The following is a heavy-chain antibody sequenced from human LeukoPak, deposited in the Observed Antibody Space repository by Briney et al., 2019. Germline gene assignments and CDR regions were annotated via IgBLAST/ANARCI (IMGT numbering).Heavy chain of an antibody. CDR2: IKQDGSEK. V-gene: IGHV3-7*01. Sequence: GESLRLSCVASGFTFSSYWMSWVRQAPGKGLEWVANIKQDGSEKYYVDSVKGRFTISRDNAKNSLYLQMNSLRAEDTAVYYCARDQGYSARGRDYWGQGTLVTVSS. D-gene: IGHD6-13*01. J-gene: IGHJ4*02. CDR1: GFTFSSYW. CDR3: ARDQGYSARGRDY.